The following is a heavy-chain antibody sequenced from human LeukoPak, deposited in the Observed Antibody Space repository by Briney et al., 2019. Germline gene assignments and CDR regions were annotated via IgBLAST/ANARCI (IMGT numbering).Heavy chain of an antibody. CDR2: ISGSGDNT. CDR3: ARARWLDW. V-gene: IGHV3-23*01. CDR1: GFTFSSFA. J-gene: IGHJ5*01. Sequence: PGGSLRLSCAPSGFTFSSFAMSWVRQAPGKGLEWVSAISGSGDNTYYADSVKGRFTISRDNSKNTLYLQMNSLRAEDTAVYYCARARWLDWWGQGTLVTVSS.